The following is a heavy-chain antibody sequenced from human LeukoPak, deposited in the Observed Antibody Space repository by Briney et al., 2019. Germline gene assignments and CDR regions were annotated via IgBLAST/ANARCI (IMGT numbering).Heavy chain of an antibody. CDR2: ISAYNGNT. CDR1: GYSFINYD. D-gene: IGHD6-19*01. J-gene: IGHJ4*02. CDR3: ARSSDLAVAGDY. V-gene: IGHV1-18*01. Sequence: ASVKVSCKASGYSFINYDITWVRQAPGLGLEWMGWISAYNGNTDYAQKFQGRVTMTTDASTTTAYMELTGLRSDDTAVYYCARSSDLAVAGDYWGQGTLVTVSS.